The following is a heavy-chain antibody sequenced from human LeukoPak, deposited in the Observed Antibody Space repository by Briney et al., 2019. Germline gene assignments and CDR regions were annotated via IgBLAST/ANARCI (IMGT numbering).Heavy chain of an antibody. Sequence: GGSLRLSCAASGFTFSNAWMSWVRQAPGKGLEWVGRIKSKTDGGTTDYAAPVKGRFTISRDNSKNTLYLQMNSLRAEDTAVYYCAKAGTYYDYVWGSYRFDYWGQGTLVTVSS. V-gene: IGHV3-15*01. CDR2: IKSKTDGGTT. J-gene: IGHJ4*02. CDR3: AKAGTYYDYVWGSYRFDY. D-gene: IGHD3-16*02. CDR1: GFTFSNAW.